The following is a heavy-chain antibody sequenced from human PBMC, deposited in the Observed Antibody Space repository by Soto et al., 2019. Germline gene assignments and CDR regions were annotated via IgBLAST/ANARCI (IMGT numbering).Heavy chain of an antibody. CDR1: GFTFSSYA. Sequence: GGSLRLSCAASGFTFSSYAMHWVRQAPGKGLEWVAVISSDGNRKYYADSVKGRFTISRDNSQNTLYLQMDSLRGEDTAVYYCARRRSTRNDYYSGMDVWGQGTTVTVSS. CDR3: ARRRSTRNDYYSGMDV. V-gene: IGHV3-30-3*01. D-gene: IGHD1-26*01. J-gene: IGHJ6*02. CDR2: ISSDGNRK.